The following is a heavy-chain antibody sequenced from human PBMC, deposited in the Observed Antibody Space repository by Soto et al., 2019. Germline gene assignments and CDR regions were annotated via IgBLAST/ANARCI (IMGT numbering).Heavy chain of an antibody. D-gene: IGHD6-19*01. J-gene: IGHJ6*02. CDR2: IYHSGST. CDR3: ARDGRSVAVAGAEKPYYYYYGMDV. V-gene: IGHV4-4*02. Sequence: SLTCAVSGGSISSSNWWSWVRQPPGKGLEWIGEIYHSGSTNYNPSLKSRVTISVDKSKNQFSLKLSSVTAADTAVYYCARDGRSVAVAGAEKPYYYYYGMDVWGQGTTVTVSS. CDR1: GGSISSSNW.